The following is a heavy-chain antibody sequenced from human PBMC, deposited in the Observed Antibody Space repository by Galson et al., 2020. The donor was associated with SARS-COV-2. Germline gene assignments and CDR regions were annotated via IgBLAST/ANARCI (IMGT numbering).Heavy chain of an antibody. J-gene: IGHJ4*02. D-gene: IGHD2-21*01. CDR1: GFSFNNFA. V-gene: IGHV3-30*18. CDR3: AKEQHCDGDCNAPLGS. Sequence: SLKISCVGSGFSFNNFAMHWVRQAPGKGLDWVALILSDGSRELYADSVRGRFTISRDNSKSTLYLQMNSLIPEDTAVYYCAKEQHCDGDCNAPLGSWGQGSLVNVFS. CDR2: ILSDGSRE.